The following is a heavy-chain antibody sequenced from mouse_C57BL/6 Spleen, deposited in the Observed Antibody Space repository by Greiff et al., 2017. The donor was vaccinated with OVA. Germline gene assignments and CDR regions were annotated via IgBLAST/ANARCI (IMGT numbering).Heavy chain of an antibody. CDR3: AVVDSSGYGGDY. Sequence: QVQLQQPGAELVMPGASVKLSCKASGYTFTSYWMHWVKQRPGQGLEWIGEIDHSDSYTNYNQKFKGKSTLTVDKSSSTDYMPLISQTSEVSAIFYCAVVDSSGYGGDYWGPGTTLTVS. J-gene: IGHJ2*01. CDR2: IDHSDSYT. V-gene: IGHV1-69*01. CDR1: GYTFTSYW. D-gene: IGHD3-2*02.